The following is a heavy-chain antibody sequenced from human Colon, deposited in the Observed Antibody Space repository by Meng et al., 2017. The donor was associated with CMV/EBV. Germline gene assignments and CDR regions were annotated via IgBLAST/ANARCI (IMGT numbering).Heavy chain of an antibody. Sequence: SCAASGFNFNIYAINWVRQAPGKGLEWVSGISGSGDRTYYADSVGGRFTTSRDNSKNMVYLLLNSLRAEDTAVYYCAKPHEDYYYDSRGGYGMDVWGQGTTVTVSS. D-gene: IGHD3-22*01. J-gene: IGHJ6*02. V-gene: IGHV3-23*01. CDR1: GFNFNIYA. CDR3: AKPHEDYYYDSRGGYGMDV. CDR2: ISGSGDRT.